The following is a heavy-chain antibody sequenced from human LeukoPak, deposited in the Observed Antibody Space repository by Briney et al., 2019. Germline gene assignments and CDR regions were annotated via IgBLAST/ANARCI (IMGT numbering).Heavy chain of an antibody. D-gene: IGHD5-24*01. CDR2: ITWNSGRI. CDR1: GFIFDESA. CDR3: VKDLRDGYNSDYVFHI. J-gene: IGHJ3*02. V-gene: IGHV3-9*01. Sequence: GRSLRLSCAASGFIFDESALHWVRQTPGKGLEWISGITWNSGRIAYRDSVKGRFTISRDNAKNSLYLQMNSPRTEDTALYYCVKDLRDGYNSDYVFHIWGQGTMVTVSS.